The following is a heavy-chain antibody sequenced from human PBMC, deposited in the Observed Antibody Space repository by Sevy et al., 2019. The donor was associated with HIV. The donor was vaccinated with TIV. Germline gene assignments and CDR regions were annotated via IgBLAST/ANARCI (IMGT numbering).Heavy chain of an antibody. CDR2: ISFSSNYI. J-gene: IGHJ6*02. CDR3: ARETPNTIFDGMDV. CDR1: GFTFSTFS. Sequence: GGSLRLSCAASGFTFSTFSMNWVRQAPGKGLEWVSFISFSSNYIYYVYSVKGRFTISRDNAKNSLYLQMNSLRAEDTAVYYCARETPNTIFDGMDVWGQGTTVTVSS. V-gene: IGHV3-21*01. D-gene: IGHD3-3*01.